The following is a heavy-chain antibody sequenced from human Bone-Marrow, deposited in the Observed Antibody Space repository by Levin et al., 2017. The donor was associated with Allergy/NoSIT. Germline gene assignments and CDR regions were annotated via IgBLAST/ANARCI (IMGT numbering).Heavy chain of an antibody. CDR2: IIPIFGTA. V-gene: IGHV1-69*06. CDR3: AREGGAARRLPPPGMDV. D-gene: IGHD6-6*01. Sequence: ASVKVSCKASGGTFSSYAISWVRQAPGQGLEWMGGIIPIFGTANYAQKFQGRVTITADKSTSTAYMELSSLRSEDTAVYYCAREGGAARRLPPPGMDVWGQGTTVTVSS. CDR1: GGTFSSYA. J-gene: IGHJ6*02.